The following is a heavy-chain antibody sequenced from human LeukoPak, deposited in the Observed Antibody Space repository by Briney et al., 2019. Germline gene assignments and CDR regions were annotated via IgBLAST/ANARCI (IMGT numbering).Heavy chain of an antibody. CDR2: ISGSGART. J-gene: IGHJ1*01. CDR1: GFTVSSNY. V-gene: IGHV3-53*05. Sequence: PGGSLRLSCAASGFTVSSNYMSWVRQAPGKGLEWVSVISGSGARTSYADSVKGRFTVSRDNSKNTLYLQMNSLRAEDTAVYYCARDWGSSSRETYAEYFQHWGQGTLVTVSS. D-gene: IGHD6-6*01. CDR3: ARDWGSSSRETYAEYFQH.